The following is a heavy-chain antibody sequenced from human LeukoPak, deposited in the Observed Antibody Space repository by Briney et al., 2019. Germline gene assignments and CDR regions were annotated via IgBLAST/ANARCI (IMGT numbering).Heavy chain of an antibody. J-gene: IGHJ4*02. D-gene: IGHD5-12*01. CDR3: ARGGESGYDTRREWWLLRY. CDR1: GGSISSGGYS. Sequence: SQTLFLTCAVSGGSISSGGYSWSWIRQPPGKGLEWIGYIYHSGSTYYNPSLKSRVTISVDRSKNQFSLKLSSVTAADTAVYYCARGGESGYDTRREWWLLRYWGQGTLVTVSS. CDR2: IYHSGST. V-gene: IGHV4-30-2*01.